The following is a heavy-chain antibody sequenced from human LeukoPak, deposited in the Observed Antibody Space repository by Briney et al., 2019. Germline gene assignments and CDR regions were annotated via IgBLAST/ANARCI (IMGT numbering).Heavy chain of an antibody. CDR2: ISGSGGST. J-gene: IGHJ4*02. CDR1: GFTFSSYG. Sequence: GGSLRLSCAASGFTFSSYGMSWVRQAPGKGLEWVSAISGSGGSTYYADSVKGRFTISRDNSKNTLYLQMNSLRAEDTAVYYCAKDHRWKRSGWCIYWGQGTLVTVSS. V-gene: IGHV3-23*01. CDR3: AKDHRWKRSGWCIY. D-gene: IGHD6-19*01.